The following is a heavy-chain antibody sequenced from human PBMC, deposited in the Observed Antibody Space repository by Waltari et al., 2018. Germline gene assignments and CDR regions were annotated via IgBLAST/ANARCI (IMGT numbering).Heavy chain of an antibody. Sequence: EVQLVESGGGLVQPGGSPRLSCVGPGFLLRSTIWMSWVRQAPGKGLEWLANINPDGSAKYYVESVKGRFTISRNNAENSVYLQMNSLRADDTAVYYCATSSASAGNDWGQGTLVSVSS. J-gene: IGHJ4*02. D-gene: IGHD1-1*01. V-gene: IGHV3-7*01. CDR1: GFLLRSTIW. CDR2: INPDGSAK. CDR3: ATSSASAGND.